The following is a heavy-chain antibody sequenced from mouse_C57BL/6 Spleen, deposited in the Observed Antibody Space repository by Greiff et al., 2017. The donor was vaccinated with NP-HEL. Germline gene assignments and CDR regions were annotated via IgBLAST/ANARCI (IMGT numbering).Heavy chain of an antibody. CDR2: IDPENGDT. J-gene: IGHJ2*01. Sequence: EVQLQQSGAELVRPGASVKLSCTASGFNIKDDYMHWVKQRPEQGLEWIGWIDPENGDTEYASKFQGKATITADTSSNTAYLQLSSLTSEDTAVYYCTVSSYCYFDYWGQGTTLTVSS. CDR1: GFNIKDDY. D-gene: IGHD1-1*01. CDR3: TVSSYCYFDY. V-gene: IGHV14-4*01.